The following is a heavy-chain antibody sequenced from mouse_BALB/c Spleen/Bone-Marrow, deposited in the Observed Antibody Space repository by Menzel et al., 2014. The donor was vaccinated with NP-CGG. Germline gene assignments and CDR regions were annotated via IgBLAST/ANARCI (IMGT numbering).Heavy chain of an antibody. Sequence: EVKVEESGGALVQPGGSLRLSCATSGFTFTDYYMNWVHPPPGKALEWLGFIRNKANGYTTEYSASVKGRFTIPRDNSQSILYLQMNTLRAEDSATYYCARDKGRVFFDYWGQGTTLTVSS. CDR2: IRNKANGYTT. J-gene: IGHJ2*01. V-gene: IGHV7-3*02. CDR1: GFTFTDYY. CDR3: ARDKGRVFFDY.